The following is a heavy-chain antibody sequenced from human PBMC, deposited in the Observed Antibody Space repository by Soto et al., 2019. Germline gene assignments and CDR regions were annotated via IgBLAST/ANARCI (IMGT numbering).Heavy chain of an antibody. J-gene: IGHJ6*02. Sequence: ASVKVSCKVSGYTLTELSMHWVRQAPGKGLEWMGGFDPEDGETIYAQKFQGRVTMTEDTSTDTAYMELSSLRSEDTAVYYRASMVPKAGYYYYGMDVWGQGTTVTVSS. V-gene: IGHV1-24*01. CDR3: ASMVPKAGYYYYGMDV. D-gene: IGHD3-10*01. CDR2: FDPEDGET. CDR1: GYTLTELS.